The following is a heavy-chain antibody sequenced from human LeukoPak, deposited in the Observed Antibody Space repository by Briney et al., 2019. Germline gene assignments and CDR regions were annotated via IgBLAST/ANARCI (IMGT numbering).Heavy chain of an antibody. CDR1: GYTFTGYY. D-gene: IGHD3-22*01. CDR2: INPNSGGT. J-gene: IGHJ4*02. V-gene: IGHV1-2*02. Sequence: ASVKVSCKASGYTFTGYYMHWVRQAPGQGLEWMGWINPNSGGTNYAQKFQGRVTMTRDTSISTAYMELSRLRSDDTAVYYCARDMGYYYDSSGYYSFDYWGQGTLVTVSS. CDR3: ARDMGYYYDSSGYYSFDY.